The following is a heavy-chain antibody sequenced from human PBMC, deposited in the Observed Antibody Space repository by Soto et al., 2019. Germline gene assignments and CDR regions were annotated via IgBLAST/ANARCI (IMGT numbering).Heavy chain of an antibody. J-gene: IGHJ4*02. Sequence: GGSLRLSCAASGFTFGDFYMSWIRQAPGKGLEWVSYISGSGGTIYYADSVKGRLTISRDNSKNTLYLQMNSLRAEDTAVYYRAKDPIAVARSHFDYWGQGTLVTVSS. D-gene: IGHD6-19*01. CDR1: GFTFGDFY. V-gene: IGHV3-11*01. CDR2: ISGSGGTI. CDR3: AKDPIAVARSHFDY.